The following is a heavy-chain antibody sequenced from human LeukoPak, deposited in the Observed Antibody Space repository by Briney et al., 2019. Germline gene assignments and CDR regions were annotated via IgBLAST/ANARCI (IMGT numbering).Heavy chain of an antibody. J-gene: IGHJ3*02. Sequence: SVQVSCKASVFIFSRSAVQWVRQARGQRLEWIGWIVVGSGNTNYAQKFQERVTMTRDMSTGTAYMELSSLRSEDTAVYYCAAGNYYDSSGYYPYAFDIWGQGTMVTVSS. D-gene: IGHD3-22*01. CDR3: AAGNYYDSSGYYPYAFDI. CDR1: VFIFSRSA. V-gene: IGHV1-58*01. CDR2: IVVGSGNT.